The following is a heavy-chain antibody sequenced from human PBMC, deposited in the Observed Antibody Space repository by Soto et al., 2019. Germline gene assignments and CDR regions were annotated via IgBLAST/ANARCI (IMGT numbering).Heavy chain of an antibody. V-gene: IGHV4-59*01. D-gene: IGHD1-26*01. Sequence: LSLTCTVSGGSISSYYWSWIRQPPGKGLEWIGYIYYSGSTNYNPSLKSRVTISVDTSKNQFSLKLSSVTAADTAVYYCARDGIGIVGATVGYYYDMDVWGQGTTVTVSS. CDR2: IYYSGST. CDR3: ARDGIGIVGATVGYYYDMDV. J-gene: IGHJ6*02. CDR1: GGSISSYY.